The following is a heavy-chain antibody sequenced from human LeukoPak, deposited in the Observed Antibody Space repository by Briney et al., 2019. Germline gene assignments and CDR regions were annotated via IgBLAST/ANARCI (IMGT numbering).Heavy chain of an antibody. CDR1: GGSISSGGHS. J-gene: IGHJ4*02. CDR3: ASARRDAYYDILTQFDY. Sequence: TSETLSLTCAVSGGSISSGGHSWSWIRQHPGKGLEWIGYIYYSGSTYYNPSLKSRVTISVDTSKNQFSLKLSSVTAADTAVYYCASARRDAYYDILTQFDYWGQGTLVTVSS. CDR2: IYYSGST. V-gene: IGHV4-31*11. D-gene: IGHD3-9*01.